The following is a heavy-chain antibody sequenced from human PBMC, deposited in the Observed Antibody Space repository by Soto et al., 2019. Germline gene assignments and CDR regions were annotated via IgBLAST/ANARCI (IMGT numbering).Heavy chain of an antibody. V-gene: IGHV4-4*02. Sequence: PSETLSLTCVVSGTSMSSTFWWTWVRQSPKKGLEWIGEIYHSGITKYNPSLKSRVTISVDKSNNQFSLEMRAVTAADTALYYCARDRPAAGPSSVDLWGRGTLVTVSS. CDR1: GTSMSSTFW. D-gene: IGHD6-13*01. J-gene: IGHJ5*02. CDR2: IYHSGIT. CDR3: ARDRPAAGPSSVDL.